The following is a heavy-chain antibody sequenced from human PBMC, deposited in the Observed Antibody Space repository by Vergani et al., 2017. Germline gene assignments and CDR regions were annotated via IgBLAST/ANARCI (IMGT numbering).Heavy chain of an antibody. CDR3: ATSGYRRWGYYFDY. J-gene: IGHJ4*02. CDR2: ICHTEDT. Sequence: QVQLQESGPGLVKPPGTLSLPCAVSGDSISSNNCWTWVRQPPGKGLEWIGEICHTEDTKYSPSLKSRVTVSVDESRNLVALRLHSVTAANTAVYYCATSGYRRWGYYFDYWGQGILVTVSS. V-gene: IGHV4-4*03. D-gene: IGHD2-2*02. CDR1: GDSISSNNC.